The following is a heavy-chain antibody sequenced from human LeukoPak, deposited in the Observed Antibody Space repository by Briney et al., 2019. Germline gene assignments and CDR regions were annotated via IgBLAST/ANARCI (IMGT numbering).Heavy chain of an antibody. Sequence: PGGSLRLSCAASGFTFSGSAMHWVRQASGKGLEWVGRIRSKANSYATAYAASVKGRFTISRDDSKNTAYLQMNSLRAEDTAVYYCAKGYGWEASYYYYYMDVWGKGTTVTISS. J-gene: IGHJ6*03. V-gene: IGHV3-73*01. D-gene: IGHD1-26*01. CDR1: GFTFSGSA. CDR3: AKGYGWEASYYYYYMDV. CDR2: IRSKANSYAT.